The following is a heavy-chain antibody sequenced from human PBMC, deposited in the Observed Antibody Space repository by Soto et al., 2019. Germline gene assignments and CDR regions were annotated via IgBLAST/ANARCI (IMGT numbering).Heavy chain of an antibody. V-gene: IGHV3-23*01. CDR1: GFTFSSYA. CDR2: ISDSGDKT. J-gene: IGHJ4*02. CDR3: AKDPNDYDSSAYYVDY. Sequence: GWSLRLSCAASGFTFSSYAMSWVRQAPGKGLEWVSAISDSGDKTYYADSVKGRFTVSRDNSKNTLYLQMNSLRAEDTAVYFCAKDPNDYDSSAYYVDYWGRGTLVTVSS. D-gene: IGHD3-22*01.